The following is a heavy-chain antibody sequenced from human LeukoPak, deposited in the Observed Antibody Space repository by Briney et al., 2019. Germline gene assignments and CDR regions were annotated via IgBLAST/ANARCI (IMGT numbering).Heavy chain of an antibody. D-gene: IGHD1-26*01. J-gene: IGHJ4*02. Sequence: GGSLRLSCAASGLTFTSHWMHWVRQVPGKGLVWVSRISKDGSESLYADSVKGRFTISRDNARNTVWVQMNSVRPEDTAVYYSPRDLHWGASDYWGQGTLVTVSS. V-gene: IGHV3-74*03. CDR2: ISKDGSES. CDR1: GLTFTSHW. CDR3: PRDLHWGASDY.